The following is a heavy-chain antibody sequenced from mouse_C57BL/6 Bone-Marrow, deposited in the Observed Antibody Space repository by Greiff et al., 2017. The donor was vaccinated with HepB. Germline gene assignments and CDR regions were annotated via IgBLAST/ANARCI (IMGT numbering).Heavy chain of an antibody. Sequence: EVKLVESGEGLVKPGGSLKLSCAASGFTFSSYAMSWVRQTPEKRLEWVAYISSGGDYIYYADTVKGRFTISRDNARNTLYMQMSSLKSEDTAMYYCTRADYGSTHLYFDVWGTGTTVTVSS. V-gene: IGHV5-9-1*02. CDR1: GFTFSSYA. CDR2: ISSGGDYI. D-gene: IGHD1-1*01. J-gene: IGHJ1*03. CDR3: TRADYGSTHLYFDV.